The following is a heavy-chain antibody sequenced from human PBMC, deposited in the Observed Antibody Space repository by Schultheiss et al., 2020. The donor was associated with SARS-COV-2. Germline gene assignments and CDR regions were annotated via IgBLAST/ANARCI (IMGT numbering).Heavy chain of an antibody. CDR3: ARGWGLNY. CDR1: GDRVSTTSAA. V-gene: IGHV6-1*01. D-gene: IGHD3-16*01. Sequence: SQTLSLTCAISGDRVSTTSAAWNWIRQSPSRGLEWLGRTYYRSKWYNDYAVSVKSRITINPDTSKNQFSLNLSFVTAADTAVYYCARGWGLNYWGQGTLVTVSS. CDR2: TYYRSKWYN. J-gene: IGHJ4*02.